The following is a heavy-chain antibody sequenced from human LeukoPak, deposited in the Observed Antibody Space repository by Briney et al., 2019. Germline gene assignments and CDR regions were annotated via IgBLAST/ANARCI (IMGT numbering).Heavy chain of an antibody. J-gene: IGHJ4*02. Sequence: GESLKISCAASGFTFSSYGMHWVRQAPGKGLEWVAVIWYDGSNKYYADPVKGRFTISRDNSKNTLYLQMNSLRAEDTAVYYCAKDMYYYDSSTTPGYWGQGTLVTVSS. V-gene: IGHV3-33*06. CDR3: AKDMYYYDSSTTPGY. D-gene: IGHD3-22*01. CDR1: GFTFSSYG. CDR2: IWYDGSNK.